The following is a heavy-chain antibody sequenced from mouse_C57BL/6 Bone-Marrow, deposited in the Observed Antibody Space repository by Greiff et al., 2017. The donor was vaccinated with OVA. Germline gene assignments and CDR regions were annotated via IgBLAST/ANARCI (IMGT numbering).Heavy chain of an antibody. J-gene: IGHJ3*01. CDR1: GYTFTSYW. V-gene: IGHV1-69*01. Sequence: QVQLKESGAELVMPGASVKLSCKASGYTFTSYWMHWVKQRPGPGLEWIGEIDPSDSYTNYNQKFKGKSTLTVDKSSSTAYMQLSSLTSEDSAVYYCASYYSNYDWFAYWGQGTLVTVAA. D-gene: IGHD2-5*01. CDR3: ASYYSNYDWFAY. CDR2: IDPSDSYT.